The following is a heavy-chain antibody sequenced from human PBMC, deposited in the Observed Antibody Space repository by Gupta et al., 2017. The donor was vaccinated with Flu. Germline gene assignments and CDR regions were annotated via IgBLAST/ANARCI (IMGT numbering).Heavy chain of an antibody. CDR1: GYTFTGYY. V-gene: IGHV1-2*02. CDR3: ATPYCSGGRCYRESAFDI. Sequence: QVQLVQSGAEVKTPGASVKVSCQASGYTFTGYYMHWVRQAPGQGLEWMGWINPNSGGTNYAQKFQGRVTMTRDTSISTAYMELSRLRSDDTAVYYCATPYCSGGRCYRESAFDIWGQGTRVTVAS. D-gene: IGHD2-15*01. CDR2: INPNSGGT. J-gene: IGHJ3*02.